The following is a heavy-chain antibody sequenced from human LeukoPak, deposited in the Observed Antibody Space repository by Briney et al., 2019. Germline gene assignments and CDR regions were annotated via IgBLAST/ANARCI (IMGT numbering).Heavy chain of an antibody. V-gene: IGHV4-39*01. J-gene: IGHJ4*02. CDR3: ARGGKSGTYGYYFVF. D-gene: IGHD1-26*01. CDR2: IDYSGTT. CDR1: GGSTSSSNYY. Sequence: PSETLSLTCTVSGGSTSSSNYYLGWIRQPPGKGLEWIGSIDYSGTTSYNPSLRSRVTISVHTSKNQLSLKLYSVTAAETAVDYCARGGKSGTYGYYFVFWGQGTLVTVSS.